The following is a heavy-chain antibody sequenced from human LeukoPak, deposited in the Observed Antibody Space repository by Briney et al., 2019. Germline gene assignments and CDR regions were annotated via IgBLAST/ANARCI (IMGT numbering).Heavy chain of an antibody. J-gene: IGHJ2*01. V-gene: IGHV3-74*01. Sequence: GGSQRLSCAASGFIFSSYWMHWVRQVPGKGLVWVSRVYTDGTTTDFADSVKGRFTVSRDNAKNTLYLQMDSLRAEDTAMYYCARSVVSTYWYFDLWGRGTLVTVSS. CDR1: GFIFSSYW. D-gene: IGHD4-23*01. CDR3: ARSVVSTYWYFDL. CDR2: VYTDGTTT.